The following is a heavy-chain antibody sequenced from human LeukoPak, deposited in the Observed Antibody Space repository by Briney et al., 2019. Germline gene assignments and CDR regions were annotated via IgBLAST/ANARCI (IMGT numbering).Heavy chain of an antibody. CDR2: IYTSGST. D-gene: IGHD2-2*01. V-gene: IGHV4-59*10. CDR3: ARGQDIVVVPTSKNWFDP. Sequence: SETLSLTCAVYGGSFSGYYWSWIRQPAGKGLEWIGRIYTSGSTNYNPSLKSRVTISVDTSKNQFSLKLSSVTAADTAVYYCARGQDIVVVPTSKNWFDPWGQGTLVTVSS. CDR1: GGSFSGYY. J-gene: IGHJ5*02.